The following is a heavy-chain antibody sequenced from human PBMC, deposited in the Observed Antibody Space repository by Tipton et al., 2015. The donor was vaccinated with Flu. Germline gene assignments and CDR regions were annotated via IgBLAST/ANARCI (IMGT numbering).Heavy chain of an antibody. CDR3: ARVWGYSYYFDY. V-gene: IGHV3-48*03. J-gene: IGHJ4*02. CDR1: GFTFSSYE. CDR2: ITTSGNTI. Sequence: QLVQSGGGLIQPGGSLRLSCAASGFTFSSYEMNWVRQAPGKGLEWVSYITTSGNTIYYADSVKGRFTISRDNAKNSLYLQMNSLRAEDTGVYYCARVWGYSYYFDYWGQGTLVTVSS. D-gene: IGHD3-16*01.